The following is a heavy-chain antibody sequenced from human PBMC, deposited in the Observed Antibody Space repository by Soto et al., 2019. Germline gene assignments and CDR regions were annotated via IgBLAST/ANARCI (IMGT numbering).Heavy chain of an antibody. CDR2: IFHSRST. CDR1: GYSISSDYY. CDR3: ARGLEYYGMDV. Sequence: SETLSLTCAVSGYSISSDYYWGWIRQPPGKGLEWIGSIFHSRSTYYNPSLKSRITISVDTSKNQFSLKLSSVTAADTAVYYCARGLEYYGMDVWGQGTTVTVSS. J-gene: IGHJ6*02. V-gene: IGHV4-38-2*01.